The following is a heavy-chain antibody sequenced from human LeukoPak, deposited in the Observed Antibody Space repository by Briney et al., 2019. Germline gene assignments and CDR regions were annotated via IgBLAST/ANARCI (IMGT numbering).Heavy chain of an antibody. CDR3: ARADRRILTGYYPDY. J-gene: IGHJ4*02. Sequence: GSLRLSCAASGFTFSSYSMDWVRQAPGKGLEWVSSISSSSSYIYYADSVKGRFTISRDNAKNSLYLQMDSLRAEDTAVYYCARADRRILTGYYPDYWAQGNLVTVSS. D-gene: IGHD3-9*01. CDR2: ISSSSSYI. V-gene: IGHV3-21*01. CDR1: GFTFSSYS.